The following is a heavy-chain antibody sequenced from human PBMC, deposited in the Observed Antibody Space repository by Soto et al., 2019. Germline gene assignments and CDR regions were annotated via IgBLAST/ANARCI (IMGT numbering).Heavy chain of an antibody. CDR3: ARRYSGYGDY. J-gene: IGHJ4*02. D-gene: IGHD5-12*01. Sequence: SETLSLTCTVPGASITSYYWSWIRQPPGKGLEWIGYIYFSGSANYNPSLKSRVTISVDTSKIQFSLKLSSVTAADTAVYYCARRYSGYGDYWGQGTLVTVS. V-gene: IGHV4-59*08. CDR1: GASITSYY. CDR2: IYFSGSA.